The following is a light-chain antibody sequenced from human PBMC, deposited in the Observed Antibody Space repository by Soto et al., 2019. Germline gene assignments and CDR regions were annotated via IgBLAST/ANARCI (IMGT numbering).Light chain of an antibody. V-gene: IGKV3-11*01. CDR3: QQRYNWPWT. J-gene: IGKJ1*01. CDR1: QSVRKY. Sequence: EFVLTQSPSTLSLSPGERVTLSCRASQSVRKYLGWYQQKPGQAPRLLIYDASNRATDIPPRFSGSGSGTDFTLTISALEPEDLAVYYCQQRYNWPWTFGQRTKVDI. CDR2: DAS.